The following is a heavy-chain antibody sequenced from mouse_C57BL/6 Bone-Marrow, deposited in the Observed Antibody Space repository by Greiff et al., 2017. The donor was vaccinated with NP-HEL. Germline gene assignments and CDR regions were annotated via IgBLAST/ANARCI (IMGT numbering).Heavy chain of an antibody. Sequence: VQLQQSGPELVKPGASVKISCKASGYTFTDYYMNWVKQSHGKSLEWIGDINPNNGGTSYNQKFKGKATLTVDKSSSTAYMELRSLTSEDSAVYYCARDPYDYDKDYWGQGTTLTVSS. CDR1: GYTFTDYY. CDR3: ARDPYDYDKDY. D-gene: IGHD2-4*01. J-gene: IGHJ2*01. CDR2: INPNNGGT. V-gene: IGHV1-26*01.